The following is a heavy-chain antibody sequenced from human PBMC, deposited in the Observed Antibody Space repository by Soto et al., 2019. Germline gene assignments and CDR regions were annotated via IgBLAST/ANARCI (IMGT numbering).Heavy chain of an antibody. D-gene: IGHD3-9*01. CDR2: INHSGST. J-gene: IGHJ6*03. V-gene: IGHV4-34*01. Sequence: SEPLPLTCAVYGRSFSGYDWSWIRQPPGTGLDWMGEINHSGSTNYNPSLKSRGTISVDTCKDRFSLKLSSVAPAGTAVCWCARGDILTTGNYYDMDVWGKAATVTVSS. CDR3: ARGDILTTGNYYDMDV. CDR1: GRSFSGYD.